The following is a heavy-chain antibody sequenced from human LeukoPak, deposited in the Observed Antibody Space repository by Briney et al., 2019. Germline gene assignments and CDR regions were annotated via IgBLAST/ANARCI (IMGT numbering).Heavy chain of an antibody. V-gene: IGHV1-8*02. D-gene: IGHD3-22*01. CDR2: MNPNSGNT. CDR3: ARGIVVVPFDY. Sequence: ASVKVSCKASGGTFSSYAISWVRQATGQGLEWMGWMNPNSGNTGYAQKFQGRVTMTRNTSISTAYMELSSLRSEDTAVYYCARGIVVVPFDYWGQGTLVTVSS. CDR1: GGTFSSYA. J-gene: IGHJ4*02.